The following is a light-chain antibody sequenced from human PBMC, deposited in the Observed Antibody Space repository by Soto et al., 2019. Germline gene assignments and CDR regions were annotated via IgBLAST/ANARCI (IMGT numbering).Light chain of an antibody. V-gene: IGLV2-23*01. J-gene: IGLJ1*01. CDR3: CSYVGATTYV. CDR1: SNTIGGYNV. CDR2: EGI. Sequence: QSVLTQPASVSGSHGQSITISCTGSSNTIGGYNVVSWYQQHPGKAPKVIIYEGIKRPSGVSNRFSGAISGSTASLTISGLQAEDEADYYCCSYVGATTYVFGSGTKLTVL.